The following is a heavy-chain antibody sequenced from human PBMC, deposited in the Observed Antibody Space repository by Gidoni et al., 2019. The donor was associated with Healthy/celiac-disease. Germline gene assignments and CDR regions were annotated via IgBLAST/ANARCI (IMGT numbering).Heavy chain of an antibody. Sequence: QVQLVQSGAEVKKPGSSVKVFCKASGGTFSSYAISWVRQAPGQGLEWMGRIIPILGIANYAQKFQGRVTITADKSTSTAYMELSSLRSEDTAVYYCARSGDFGTSNYYYYMDVWGKGTTVTVSS. CDR2: IIPILGIA. CDR1: GGTFSSYA. D-gene: IGHD2-21*02. V-gene: IGHV1-69*04. J-gene: IGHJ6*03. CDR3: ARSGDFGTSNYYYYMDV.